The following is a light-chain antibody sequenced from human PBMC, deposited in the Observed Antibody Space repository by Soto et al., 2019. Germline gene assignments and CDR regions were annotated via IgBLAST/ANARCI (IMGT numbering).Light chain of an antibody. Sequence: QSVLTQPASVSGSPGQSITISGTGTSSDVGGYNYVSWYQQHPGKAPKLMIYEVTKRPSGVSNRFSGSKSGNTASLTISGLQAEDEADYYCSSYRSTSTLWVFGTGTKVTV. V-gene: IGLV2-14*01. J-gene: IGLJ1*01. CDR1: SSDVGGYNY. CDR2: EVT. CDR3: SSYRSTSTLWV.